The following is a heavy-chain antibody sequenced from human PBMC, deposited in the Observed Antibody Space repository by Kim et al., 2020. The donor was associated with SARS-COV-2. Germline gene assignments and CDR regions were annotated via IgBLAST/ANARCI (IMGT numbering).Heavy chain of an antibody. Sequence: VKGRFTISRDNSKNTLYLQMNRLRAEDTAVYYCAKGPRGGYYYVSDFDYWGQGTLVTVSS. D-gene: IGHD3-22*01. V-gene: IGHV3-33*06. CDR3: AKGPRGGYYYVSDFDY. J-gene: IGHJ4*02.